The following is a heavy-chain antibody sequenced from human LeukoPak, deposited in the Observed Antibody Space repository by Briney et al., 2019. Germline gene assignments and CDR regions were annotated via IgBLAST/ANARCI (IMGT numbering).Heavy chain of an antibody. CDR1: GFTFSSYA. J-gene: IGHJ4*02. CDR2: IRGSGGST. Sequence: PGGSLRLSCAASGFTFSSYAMSWVRQAPGKGLEWVSAIRGSGGSTYYADSVKGRFTISRDNSKNTLYLQMNSLRAEDTAVYYCAKDGPLRFGELLSYYFDYWGQGTLVTVSS. V-gene: IGHV3-23*01. D-gene: IGHD3-10*01. CDR3: AKDGPLRFGELLSYYFDY.